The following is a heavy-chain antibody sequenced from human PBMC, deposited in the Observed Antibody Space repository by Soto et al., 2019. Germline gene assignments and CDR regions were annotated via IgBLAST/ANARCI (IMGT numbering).Heavy chain of an antibody. D-gene: IGHD3-22*01. Sequence: ASVKVSCKASGYTFTSYAMHWVRQAPGQRLEWMGWINAGNGNTKYSQKFQGRVTITRDTSASTAYMELSSLRSEDTAVYYCARLHDSSGYYRNWFDPWGQGTLVTVPQ. CDR2: INAGNGNT. CDR3: ARLHDSSGYYRNWFDP. V-gene: IGHV1-3*01. CDR1: GYTFTSYA. J-gene: IGHJ5*02.